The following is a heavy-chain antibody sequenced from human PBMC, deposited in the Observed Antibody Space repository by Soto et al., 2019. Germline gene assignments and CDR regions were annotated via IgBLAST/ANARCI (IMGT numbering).Heavy chain of an antibody. D-gene: IGHD3-22*01. CDR3: AKIPPPMIVVVITYYFDY. J-gene: IGHJ4*02. CDR2: IRSKAYGGTT. V-gene: IGHV3-49*03. Sequence: LRLSCTASGFTFGDYAMSWFRQAPGKGLEWVGFIRSKAYGGTTEYAASVKGRFTISRDDSKSIAYLQMNSLKTEDTAVYYCAKIPPPMIVVVITYYFDYWGQGTLVTVSS. CDR1: GFTFGDYA.